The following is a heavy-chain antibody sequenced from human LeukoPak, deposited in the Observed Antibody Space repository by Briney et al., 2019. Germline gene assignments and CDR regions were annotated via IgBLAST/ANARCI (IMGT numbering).Heavy chain of an antibody. CDR1: GYSISSGYY. Sequence: SETLSLSGAVSGYSISSGYYWGWIRQPPGKGLEWIGSIYHSGSTYYNPSLKSRVTISVDTSKNQFSLKLSSVTAADTAVYYCAVVGIAAAGTWAGFDYWGQGTLVTVSS. CDR2: IYHSGST. CDR3: AVVGIAAAGTWAGFDY. D-gene: IGHD6-13*01. V-gene: IGHV4-38-2*01. J-gene: IGHJ4*02.